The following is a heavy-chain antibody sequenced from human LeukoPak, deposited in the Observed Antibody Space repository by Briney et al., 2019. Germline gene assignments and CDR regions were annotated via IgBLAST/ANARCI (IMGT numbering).Heavy chain of an antibody. CDR2: IHDSGST. Sequence: PSQTLSLTCTVSGASISSGDYHWNWIRQPPGKGLEWIGFIHDSGSTYYNPSLKSRVSISRDMSKNQLSLMLSSVTAADTAVYYCARDTADYWGQGTLVTVSS. V-gene: IGHV4-30-4*01. J-gene: IGHJ4*02. CDR3: ARDTADY. D-gene: IGHD4-17*01. CDR1: GASISSGDYH.